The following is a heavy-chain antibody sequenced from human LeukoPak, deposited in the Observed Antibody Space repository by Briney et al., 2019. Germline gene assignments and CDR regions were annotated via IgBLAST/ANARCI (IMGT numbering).Heavy chain of an antibody. J-gene: IGHJ6*02. Sequence: GGSLRLSCAASGFTFSSYAMHCVRQAPGKGLEWVAVISYDGSNKYYADSVKGRFTISRDNSKNTLYLQMNSLRAEDTGVYYCARDPSIAVYGMDVWGQGTTVTVPS. CDR3: ARDPSIAVYGMDV. CDR1: GFTFSSYA. V-gene: IGHV3-30*04. D-gene: IGHD6-19*01. CDR2: ISYDGSNK.